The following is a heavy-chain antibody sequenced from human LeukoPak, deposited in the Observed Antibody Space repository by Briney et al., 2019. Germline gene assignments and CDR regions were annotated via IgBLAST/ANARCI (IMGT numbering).Heavy chain of an antibody. CDR1: GFTFSNYG. J-gene: IGHJ4*02. V-gene: IGHV3-21*05. CDR2: ISSSSSYT. D-gene: IGHD3-22*01. CDR3: ARVLGSSGPPPPPLN. Sequence: PGGSLRLSCAASGFTFSNYGMNWVRQAPGKGLEWVSYISSSSSYTNYADSVKGRFTISRDNAKNSLYLQMNSLRAEDTAVYYCARVLGSSGPPPPPLNWGQGTLVTVSS.